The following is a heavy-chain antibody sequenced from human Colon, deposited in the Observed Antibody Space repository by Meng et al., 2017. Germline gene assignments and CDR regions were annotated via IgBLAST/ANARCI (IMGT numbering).Heavy chain of an antibody. CDR2: TSHSGST. CDR1: GGSISRRDW. J-gene: IGHJ4*02. V-gene: IGHV4-4*02. Sequence: VELKEAGPGLVKPSADPSLTCAVSGGSISRRDWWSSVRQPPGKGLEWIGETSHSGSTNYSPSLKSRVTISLDKSKNQLSLKLNSVTAADTAVYYCASSDYYRSDYWGQGTLVTVSS. D-gene: IGHD3-22*01. CDR3: ASSDYYRSDY.